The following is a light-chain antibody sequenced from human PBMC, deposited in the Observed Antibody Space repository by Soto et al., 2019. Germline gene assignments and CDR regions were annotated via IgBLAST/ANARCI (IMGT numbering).Light chain of an antibody. J-gene: IGKJ1*01. CDR3: QHYGSLPRT. CDR2: ATS. CDR1: QSVNSIY. V-gene: IGKV3-20*01. Sequence: EIVLTQSPGTLSLSPGERATLSCRASQSVNSIYLAWYQQKPGQAPRLLIYATSSRATGIPDRFIGSGSGTDFILTISRLEPEDFAVYYCQHYGSLPRTFGQGTKVEIK.